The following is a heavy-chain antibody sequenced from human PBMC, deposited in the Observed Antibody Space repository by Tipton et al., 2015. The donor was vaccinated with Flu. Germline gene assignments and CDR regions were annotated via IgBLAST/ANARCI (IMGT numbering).Heavy chain of an antibody. CDR2: IYYSGST. CDR3: ARTLTTQWLVYWYFDL. J-gene: IGHJ2*01. CDR1: GGSFSGYY. D-gene: IGHD6-19*01. V-gene: IGHV4-59*01. Sequence: LRLSCAVYGGSFSGYYWSWIRQPPGKGLEWIGYIYYSGSTNYNPSLKSRVTISVDTSKNQFSLKLSSVTAADTAVYYCARTLTTQWLVYWYFDLWGRGTLVTVSS.